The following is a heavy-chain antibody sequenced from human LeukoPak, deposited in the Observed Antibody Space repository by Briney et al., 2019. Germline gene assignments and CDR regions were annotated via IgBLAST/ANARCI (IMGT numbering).Heavy chain of an antibody. CDR2: ISAYNGDT. D-gene: IGHD5-24*01. V-gene: IGHV1-18*01. CDR1: GYTFTSYG. J-gene: IGHJ6*02. CDR3: ATGVSDGYSLNYYYYGMDV. Sequence: ASVKVSCKASGYTFTSYGISWVRQAPGQGLEWMGWISAYNGDTNYAQKLQGRVTMTTDTSTSTAYMELRSLRSDDTAVYYCATGVSDGYSLNYYYYGMDVWGQGTTVTVSS.